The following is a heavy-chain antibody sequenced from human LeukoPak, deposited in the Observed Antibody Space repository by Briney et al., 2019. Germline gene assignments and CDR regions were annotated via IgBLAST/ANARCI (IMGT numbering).Heavy chain of an antibody. CDR2: IYNGGNT. Sequence: SSETLSLTCTVSGVSINTYYASWIRQAPGKGLESIGFIYNGGNTNYNPSLKSRATISVDTSNNQFSLRLTSVTAADTAMYYCAAGPWELDFWGQGTLVTVSS. CDR1: GVSINTYY. D-gene: IGHD1-26*01. CDR3: AAGPWELDF. V-gene: IGHV4-4*09. J-gene: IGHJ4*02.